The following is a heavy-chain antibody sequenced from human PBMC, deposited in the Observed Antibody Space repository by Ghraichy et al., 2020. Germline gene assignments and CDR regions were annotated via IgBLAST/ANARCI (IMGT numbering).Heavy chain of an antibody. CDR3: ASAVITPKIYLVDY. D-gene: IGHD2/OR15-2a*01. CDR2: ISSSTNTI. CDR1: GFNFRSYS. V-gene: IGHV3-48*02. J-gene: IGHJ4*02. Sequence: GGSLRLSCAASGFNFRSYSINWVRQAPGKGLEWVSYISSSTNTIYYADSVKGRFTISRDNAKNSLYLQMNSLRDEDTAVYYCASAVITPKIYLVDYWAQGTLVTVPS.